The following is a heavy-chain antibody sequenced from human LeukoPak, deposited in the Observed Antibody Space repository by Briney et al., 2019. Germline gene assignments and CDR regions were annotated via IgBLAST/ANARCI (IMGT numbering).Heavy chain of an antibody. J-gene: IGHJ6*02. CDR3: ARSVYDCYYYYGMDV. CDR1: GVTFSSYS. V-gene: IGHV3-21*01. CDR2: ISSSSSYI. D-gene: IGHD5/OR15-5a*01. Sequence: AGGSLRLSCAASGVTFSSYSMNWVRQAPGKGLEWVSSISSSSSYIYYADSVKGRFTISRDNAKNSLYLQMNSLRAEDTAVYYCARSVYDCYYYYGMDVWGQGTTVTVSS.